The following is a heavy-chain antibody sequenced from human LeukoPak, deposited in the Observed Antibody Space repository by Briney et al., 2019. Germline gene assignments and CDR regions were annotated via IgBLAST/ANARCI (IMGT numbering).Heavy chain of an antibody. Sequence: GGSLRLSCVASGFTVSSNFMNWVRQAPGKGLEWLANTNEDGSEKYYVDSVRGRFTISRDNAKNALYLQINSLRAEDTAVYYCARDFGDWGQGTLVTVSS. V-gene: IGHV3-7*05. D-gene: IGHD3-3*01. CDR1: GFTVSSNF. CDR3: ARDFGD. J-gene: IGHJ4*02. CDR2: TNEDGSEK.